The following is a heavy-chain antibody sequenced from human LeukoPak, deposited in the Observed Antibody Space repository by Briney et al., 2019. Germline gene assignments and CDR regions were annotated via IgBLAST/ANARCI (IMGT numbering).Heavy chain of an antibody. V-gene: IGHV3-30-3*01. CDR1: GFTFSSYA. D-gene: IGHD3-10*01. J-gene: IGHJ4*02. CDR2: ISYDGSNK. CDR3: ARAEGHYYGSGSYSDY. Sequence: GGSLRLSCAASGFTFSSYAMHWVRQAPGKGLEWVAVISYDGSNKYYADSVKGRFTISRDNSKNTLYLQMNSLRAEDTAVYYCARAEGHYYGSGSYSDYWGRGTLVTVSS.